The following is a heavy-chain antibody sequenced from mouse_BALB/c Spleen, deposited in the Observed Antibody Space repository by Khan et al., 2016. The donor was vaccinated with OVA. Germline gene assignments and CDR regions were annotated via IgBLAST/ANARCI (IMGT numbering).Heavy chain of an antibody. Sequence: SGPGLVAPSQSLSITCTVSGFSLTDYGVSWIRQLPGKGLEWLGVIWGGGSTYYNSALKSRLSISKDNSKSQVFLKMSSLQTDDTAMYYCAKGVWSYYYALNYWGQGTSGTVSS. CDR2: IWGGGST. CDR1: GFSLTDYG. CDR3: AKGVWSYYYALNY. J-gene: IGHJ4*01. V-gene: IGHV2-6-5*01.